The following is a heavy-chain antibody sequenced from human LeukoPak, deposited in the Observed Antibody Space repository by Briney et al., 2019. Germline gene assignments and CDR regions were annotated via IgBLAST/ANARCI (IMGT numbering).Heavy chain of an antibody. CDR3: ATAVASSSGWYADY. V-gene: IGHV3-33*01. Sequence: GRSLRLSCAASGFTFRSYGMHWVRQAPGKGLEWVAVIWYDGSNKYYADSVKGRFTVSRDNSKNTLYLQMNSLRAEDTAVYYCATAVASSSGWYADYWGQGTLVTVSS. CDR1: GFTFRSYG. J-gene: IGHJ4*02. D-gene: IGHD6-19*01. CDR2: IWYDGSNK.